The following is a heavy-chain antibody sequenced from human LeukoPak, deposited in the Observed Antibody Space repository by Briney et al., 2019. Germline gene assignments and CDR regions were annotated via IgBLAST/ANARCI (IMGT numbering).Heavy chain of an antibody. Sequence: GGTLRLSCAASGFTFSSHPMSWVRLAPGKGLEWVSSIRGSGDSTYYADSVKGRFTISRDNTKNTLYLQMNSLRGDDTAVYYCAKSYSYYHMDDWGKGTSVTVSS. V-gene: IGHV3-23*01. CDR1: GFTFSSHP. CDR3: AKSYSYYHMDD. CDR2: IRGSGDST. J-gene: IGHJ6*03.